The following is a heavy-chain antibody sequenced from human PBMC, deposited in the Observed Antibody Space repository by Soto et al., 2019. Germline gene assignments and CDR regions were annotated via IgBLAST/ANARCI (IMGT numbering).Heavy chain of an antibody. V-gene: IGHV4-59*08. CDR2: IYYSGST. CDR3: ARGLIKFNSGDEYNYDYDLDI. J-gene: IGHJ6*02. D-gene: IGHD4-17*01. CDR1: GGSISSYY. Sequence: SETLSLTCTVSGGSISSYYWSWIRQPPGKGLEWIGYIYYSGSTNYNPSLKSRVTISVDTSKNQFSLKLSSVTAADTDVYYCARGLIKFNSGDEYNYDYDLDIWGQGTMVTVSS.